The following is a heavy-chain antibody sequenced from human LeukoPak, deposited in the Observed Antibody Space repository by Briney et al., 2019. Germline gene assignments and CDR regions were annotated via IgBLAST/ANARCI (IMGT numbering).Heavy chain of an antibody. V-gene: IGHV4-59*08. J-gene: IGHJ6*02. Sequence: SETLSLTCTVSGGSISSYYWSWIRQPPGKGLEWIGYIYYSGSTNYNPSLKSRVTISVDTPKNQFSLKLSSVTAADTAVYYCARQVGSGSYYGYYYYGMDVWGQGTTVTVSS. CDR3: ARQVGSGSYYGYYYYGMDV. CDR2: IYYSGST. CDR1: GGSISSYY. D-gene: IGHD3-10*01.